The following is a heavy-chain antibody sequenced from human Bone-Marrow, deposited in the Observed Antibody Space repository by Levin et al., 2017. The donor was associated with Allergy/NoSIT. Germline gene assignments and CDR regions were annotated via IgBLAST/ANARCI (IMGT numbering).Heavy chain of an antibody. CDR3: ATGMYYYESSGYPLGY. CDR2: IFSGGST. V-gene: IGHV3-66*01. D-gene: IGHD3-22*01. J-gene: IGHJ4*02. Sequence: GESLKISCAASGFTVSRNYMSWVRQAPGKGLEWVSIIFSGGSTYYADSVKGRFTISRDNSRNMLYLQMNSLRAEDTAVYYCATGMYYYESSGYPLGYWGQGTLATVSS. CDR1: GFTVSRNY.